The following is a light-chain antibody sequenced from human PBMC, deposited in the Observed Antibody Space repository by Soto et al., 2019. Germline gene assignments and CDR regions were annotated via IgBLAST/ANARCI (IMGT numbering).Light chain of an antibody. CDR1: QGSSSW. CDR2: AAS. V-gene: IGKV1-12*01. Sequence: DIQMTQSPSSVSASVVDRVTITCRASQGSSSWLAWYQQKPEKAPKLLIYAASSLQSGVPSRFSGSGSGTDFALTIGSLQPEDFATYYCQQANSFPRTFGQGTKVEI. CDR3: QQANSFPRT. J-gene: IGKJ1*01.